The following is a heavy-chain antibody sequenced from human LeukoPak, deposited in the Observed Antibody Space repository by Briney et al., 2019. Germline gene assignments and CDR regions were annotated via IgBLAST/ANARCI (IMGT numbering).Heavy chain of an antibody. D-gene: IGHD6-13*01. J-gene: IGHJ4*02. Sequence: GGSLRLSCAASGFTFSSYWMSWVRQAPGKGLEWVANINQDGSEKYYVDSVKGRFTISRDNGKNSLYLQMNDLRAEDTAIYYCSTCIAAAGTSGHYFDYWGQGTLVTVSS. CDR3: STCIAAAGTSGHYFDY. CDR1: GFTFSSYW. CDR2: INQDGSEK. V-gene: IGHV3-7*03.